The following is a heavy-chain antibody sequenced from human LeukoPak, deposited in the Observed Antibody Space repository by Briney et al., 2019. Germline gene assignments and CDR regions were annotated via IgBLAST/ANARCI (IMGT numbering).Heavy chain of an antibody. Sequence: SETLSLTCTVSGGSISSSTYYWDWIRQPPGKGLEWIGSIYYSGSTYYNPSLKSRVTISVDTSKNQFSLKVNSVAAADTAVYYCASGTGYFHFDYWGQGTLVTVSS. V-gene: IGHV4-39*01. CDR3: ASGTGYFHFDY. J-gene: IGHJ4*02. D-gene: IGHD3/OR15-3a*01. CDR2: IYYSGST. CDR1: GGSISSSTYY.